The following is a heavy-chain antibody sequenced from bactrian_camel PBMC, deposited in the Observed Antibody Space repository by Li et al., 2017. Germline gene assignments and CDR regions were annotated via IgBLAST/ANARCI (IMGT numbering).Heavy chain of an antibody. CDR2: VDSSGRT. Sequence: VQLVESGGGSVQAGGSLRLSCEASESANRNFCMAWFRQVPGGEREGVAAVDSSGRTSYADSVKGRFTISKDNAKNTLYLQMNSLIPGDTAMYYCATDVGNRRTMNCDFWLRHNVRSSQDYWGKGTQVTVS. CDR1: ESANRNFC. J-gene: IGHJ7*01. D-gene: IGHD4*01. V-gene: IGHV3S55*01.